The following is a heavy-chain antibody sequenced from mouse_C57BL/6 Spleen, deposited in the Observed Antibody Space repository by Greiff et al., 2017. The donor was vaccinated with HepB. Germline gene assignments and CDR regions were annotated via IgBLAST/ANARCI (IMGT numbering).Heavy chain of an antibody. CDR2: IYPRSGNT. D-gene: IGHD3-2*02. CDR1: GYTFTSYG. V-gene: IGHV1-81*01. J-gene: IGHJ3*01. CDR3: ARRGSSGSAWFAY. Sequence: VKLQQSGAELARPGASVKLSCKASGYTFTSYGISWVKQRTGQGLEWIGEIYPRSGNTYYNEKFKGKATLTADKSSSTAYMELRSLTSEDSAVYFCARRGSSGSAWFAYWGQGTLVTVSA.